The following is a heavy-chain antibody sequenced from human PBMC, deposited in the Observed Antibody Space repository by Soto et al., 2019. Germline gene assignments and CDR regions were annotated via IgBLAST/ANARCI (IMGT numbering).Heavy chain of an antibody. V-gene: IGHV3-53*02. CDR1: GFTVSSNY. D-gene: IGHD3-3*01. CDR3: ARGSAYYDFWSGLSSSYFDY. J-gene: IGHJ4*02. Sequence: EVQLVETGGGLIQPGGSLRLSCAASGFTVSSNYMSWVRQAPGKGLEWVSVIYSGGSTYYADSVKGRFTISRDNSKNTLYLQMNSLRAEDTAVYYCARGSAYYDFWSGLSSSYFDYWGQGTLVTVSS. CDR2: IYSGGST.